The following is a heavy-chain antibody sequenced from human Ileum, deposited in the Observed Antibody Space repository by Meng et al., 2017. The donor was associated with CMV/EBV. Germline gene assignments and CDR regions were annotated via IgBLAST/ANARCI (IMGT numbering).Heavy chain of an antibody. CDR2: IRSKERDYAT. D-gene: IGHD3-3*01. CDR1: GFTFSASA. J-gene: IGHJ6*02. V-gene: IGHV3-73*01. CDR3: ARDPVNYDFWSGLGADGMHV. Sequence: GGSLRLSCAASGFTFSASAIHWVRQASGKGLEWVGRIRSKERDYATGYAASVKGRFTISRDNAKNSLYLQMNSLRAEDTAVYYCARDPVNYDFWSGLGADGMHVWGQGTTVTVSS.